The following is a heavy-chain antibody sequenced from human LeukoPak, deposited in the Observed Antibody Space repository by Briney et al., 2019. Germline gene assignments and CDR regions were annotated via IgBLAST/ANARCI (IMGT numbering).Heavy chain of an antibody. V-gene: IGHV4-39*07. D-gene: IGHD2-21*02. CDR2: IYYSGST. Sequence: PSETLSLTCTVSGGSISSSSYYWGWIRQPPGKGLEWIGSIYYSGSTYYNPSLKSRVTISVDTSKNQFSLKLSSVTAADTAVYYCATAYCGGDCYSGYWGQGTLVTVSS. J-gene: IGHJ4*02. CDR1: GGSISSSSYY. CDR3: ATAYCGGDCYSGY.